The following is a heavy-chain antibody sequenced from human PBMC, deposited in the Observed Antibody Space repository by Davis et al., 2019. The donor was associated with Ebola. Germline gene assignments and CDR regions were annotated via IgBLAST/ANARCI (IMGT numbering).Heavy chain of an antibody. J-gene: IGHJ6*04. V-gene: IGHV3-74*01. CDR1: GFTFTSYW. D-gene: IGHD3-3*01. Sequence: HTGGSLRLSCAASGFTFTSYWMHWVRQGPGKGLVWVSRINSDGTSTSYADSVKGRFSVSRDNAKNTLYLQMNSLRAEDTAVYYCARGGLFGVVIAYYYYGMDVWGKGTTVTVSS. CDR2: INSDGTST. CDR3: ARGGLFGVVIAYYYYGMDV.